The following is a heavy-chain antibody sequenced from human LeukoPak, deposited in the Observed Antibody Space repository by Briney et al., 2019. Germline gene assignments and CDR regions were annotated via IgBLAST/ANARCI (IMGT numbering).Heavy chain of an antibody. CDR3: AVYCSGGSCSRTYFDY. V-gene: IGHV4-59*08. Sequence: SETLSLTCTVSGGSIGTYYWSWIRQPPGKGLEWIGYIYYNAYTDYNPSLKSRVTISVDTSKNQFSLKLSSVTAADTAVYYCAVYCSGGSCSRTYFDYWGQGTLVTVSS. CDR2: IYYNAYT. D-gene: IGHD2-15*01. CDR1: GGSIGTYY. J-gene: IGHJ4*02.